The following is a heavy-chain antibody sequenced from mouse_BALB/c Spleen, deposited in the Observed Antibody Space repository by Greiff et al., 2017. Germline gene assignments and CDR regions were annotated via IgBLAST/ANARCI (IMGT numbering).Heavy chain of an antibody. D-gene: IGHD3-3*01. CDR2: ISSGSSTI. CDR1: GFTFSSFG. Sequence: LVESGGGLVQPGGSRKLSCAASGFTFSSFGMHWVRQAPEKGLEWVAYISSGSSTIYYADTVKGRFTISRDNPKNTLFLQMTSLRSEDTAMYYCARGGTGGPWFAYWGQGTLVTVSA. J-gene: IGHJ3*01. CDR3: ARGGTGGPWFAY. V-gene: IGHV5-17*02.